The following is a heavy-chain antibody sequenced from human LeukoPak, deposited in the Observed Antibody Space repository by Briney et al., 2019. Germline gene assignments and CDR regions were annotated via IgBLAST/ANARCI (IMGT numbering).Heavy chain of an antibody. CDR2: INHSVST. J-gene: IGHJ4*02. CDR3: ARGGEEFRYCSGGSCYSGYYFDY. CDR1: GGSFSGYY. Sequence: SETLSLTCAVYGGSFSGYYWSWIRQPPGKGLEWIGEINHSVSTNYNPSLNSRVTISVDTYKNQFSLKLSSVTAADTAVYYCARGGEEFRYCSGGSCYSGYYFDYWGQGTLVTVSS. D-gene: IGHD2-15*01. V-gene: IGHV4-34*01.